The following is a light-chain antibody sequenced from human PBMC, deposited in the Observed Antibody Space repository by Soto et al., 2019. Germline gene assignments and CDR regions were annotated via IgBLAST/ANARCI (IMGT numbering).Light chain of an antibody. CDR2: ENR. CDR3: SSYTSSSTLV. Sequence: QSVLNQPPSASGTPGQRVTISCSGSSSNIGGRYVYWYQQLPGTAPKLLIYENRERPSGVPDRFSGSKSGNTASLTISGLQAEDEADYYCSSYTSSSTLVFGGGTKLTVL. V-gene: IGLV1-47*01. J-gene: IGLJ3*02. CDR1: SSNIGGRY.